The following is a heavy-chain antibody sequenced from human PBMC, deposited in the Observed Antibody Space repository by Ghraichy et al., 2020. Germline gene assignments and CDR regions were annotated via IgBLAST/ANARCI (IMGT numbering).Heavy chain of an antibody. CDR1: GASTSRYY. CDR2: IYTTGGT. V-gene: IGHV4-4*07. J-gene: IGHJ4*02. Sequence: SETLSLTCSVSGASTSRYYLSWIRQPAGKGLEWIGRIYTTGGTNYNPSLKSRVTMSVHTFNNRFFLKLTSVTAADTAVYYCARDNGWYNYWGQGILVTVSS. CDR3: ARDNGWYNY. D-gene: IGHD6-19*01.